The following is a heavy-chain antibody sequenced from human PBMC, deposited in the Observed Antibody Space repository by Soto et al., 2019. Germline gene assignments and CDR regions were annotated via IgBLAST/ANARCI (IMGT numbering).Heavy chain of an antibody. CDR3: ARGGFGEYYFDY. D-gene: IGHD3-10*01. V-gene: IGHV3-21*01. CDR2: ISSSNSYI. CDR1: GFTFSSYS. J-gene: IGHJ4*02. Sequence: EVQLVESGGGLVKPGGSLRLSCAASGFTFSSYSMNWVRQAPGKGLEWVSSISSSNSYIYYADSVKGRFTISRDNAKNSLYLQMNSLRAEDTAVYYCARGGFGEYYFDYWGQGTLVTVSS.